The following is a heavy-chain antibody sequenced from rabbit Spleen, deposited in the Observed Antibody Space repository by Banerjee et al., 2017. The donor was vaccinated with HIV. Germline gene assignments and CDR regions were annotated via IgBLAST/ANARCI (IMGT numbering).Heavy chain of an antibody. J-gene: IGHJ4*01. CDR2: INIGDAHS. CDR1: GFSFSSGYD. Sequence: QEQLVESGGDLVKPGASLTLTCTASGFSFSSGYDMCWVRQAPGKELESIAYINIGDAHSYFASWAKGRFTISKTPWTTVPLQMASLTAEDTTSYFCAGLKGYVPGFSLWGPGPLVTVS. V-gene: IGHV1S45*01. D-gene: IGHD7-1*01. CDR3: AGLKGYVPGFSL.